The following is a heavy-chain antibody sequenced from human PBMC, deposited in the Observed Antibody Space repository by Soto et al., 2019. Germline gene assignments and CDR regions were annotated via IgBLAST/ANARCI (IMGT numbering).Heavy chain of an antibody. D-gene: IGHD6-19*01. V-gene: IGHV1-46*03. CDR1: GYTFTSYY. CDR3: ASTSSGWAKKYYFAY. Sequence: ASVKVSCKASGYTFTSYYMHWVRQAPGQGLEWMGIINPSGGSTSYAQKFQGRVTMTRDTSTSTVYMELSSLRSEDTAVYYCASTSSGWAKKYYFAYWGQGTLVTVSS. CDR2: INPSGGST. J-gene: IGHJ4*02.